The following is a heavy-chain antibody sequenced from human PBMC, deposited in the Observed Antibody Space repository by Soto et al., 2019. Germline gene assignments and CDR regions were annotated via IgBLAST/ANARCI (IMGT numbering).Heavy chain of an antibody. CDR1: GFTFSSYG. CDR3: ARDPLRFLEWLSSSWFDP. V-gene: IGHV3-33*01. CDR2: IWYDGSNK. D-gene: IGHD3-3*01. J-gene: IGHJ5*02. Sequence: PGGSLRLSCAASGFTFSSYGMHWVRQAPGKGLEWVAVIWYDGSNKYYADSVKGRFTISRDNSKNTLYLQMNSLRAEDTAVYYCARDPLRFLEWLSSSWFDPWGQGTLVTVSS.